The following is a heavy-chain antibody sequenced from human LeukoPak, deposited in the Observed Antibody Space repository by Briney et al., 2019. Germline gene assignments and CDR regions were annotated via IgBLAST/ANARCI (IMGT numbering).Heavy chain of an antibody. CDR2: IRGSGGST. CDR1: GFTFSSYA. Sequence: PGGSLRLSCAASGFTFSSYAMRWVRQAPGKGLEWVSAIRGSGGSTYYADSVKGRFTISRDNSKNTLYLQMNSLRAEDTAVYYCAKDCVVVPAAMGDYWGQGTLVTVSS. J-gene: IGHJ4*02. D-gene: IGHD2-2*01. CDR3: AKDCVVVPAAMGDY. V-gene: IGHV3-23*01.